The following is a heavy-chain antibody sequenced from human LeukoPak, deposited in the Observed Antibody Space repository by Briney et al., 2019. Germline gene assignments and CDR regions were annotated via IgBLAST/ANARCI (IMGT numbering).Heavy chain of an antibody. V-gene: IGHV4-59*01. J-gene: IGHJ4*02. Sequence: SETLSLTCSVSGGSINNYYWSWIRQPPGKGLEWIGYIHYSGSTDYNPSLRSRVTISVDTSKNQFSVKLSSVTAADTAVYYCARYSYDSSGYYCRFDYWGQGTLVTVSS. D-gene: IGHD3-22*01. CDR3: ARYSYDSSGYYCRFDY. CDR2: IHYSGST. CDR1: GGSINNYY.